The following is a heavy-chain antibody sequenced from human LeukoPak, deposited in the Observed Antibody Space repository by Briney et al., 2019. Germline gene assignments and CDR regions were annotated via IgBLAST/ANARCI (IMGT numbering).Heavy chain of an antibody. CDR3: AKDYIYGSGSYYFDY. CDR2: ISGSGGST. CDR1: GFTFSSYA. J-gene: IGHJ4*02. V-gene: IGHV3-23*01. Sequence: GGSLRLSCAASGFTFSSYAMSWVRQAPGKGLEWVSAISGSGGSTYYADSVKGRFTISRDNSKNTVYLQMNSLRAEDTAVYYCAKDYIYGSGSYYFDYWGQGPLVTVSS. D-gene: IGHD3-10*01.